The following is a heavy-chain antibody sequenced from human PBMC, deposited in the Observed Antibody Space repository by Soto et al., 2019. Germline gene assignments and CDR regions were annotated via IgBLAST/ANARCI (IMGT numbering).Heavy chain of an antibody. D-gene: IGHD6-13*01. Sequence: QVTLKESCPVLVKPTETLTLTCNVSGFSLSNTRVGVSWIRQPPGETLEWLAHIFSNAERSYSTSLESRLTIFRDTSKSQVVLTMTNMDPVDTATYYCARTRGYLEAFDYWGQGTLVTVSS. J-gene: IGHJ4*02. CDR1: GFSLSNTRVG. CDR2: IFSNAER. CDR3: ARTRGYLEAFDY. V-gene: IGHV2-26*01.